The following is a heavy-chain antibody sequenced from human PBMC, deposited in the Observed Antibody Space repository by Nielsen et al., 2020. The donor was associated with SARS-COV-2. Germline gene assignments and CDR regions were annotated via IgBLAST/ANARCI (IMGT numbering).Heavy chain of an antibody. Sequence: GGSLRLSCAASGLTFSSYSMNWVRQAPGKGLEWVSSISSSSSYIYYADSVKGRFTISRDKSKNSLSQRMNSLRAEDTAVYYCARHGIENSGWSIDYWGQGTLVTVSS. J-gene: IGHJ4*02. CDR1: GLTFSSYS. CDR2: ISSSSSYI. D-gene: IGHD6-19*01. CDR3: ARHGIENSGWSIDY. V-gene: IGHV3-21*06.